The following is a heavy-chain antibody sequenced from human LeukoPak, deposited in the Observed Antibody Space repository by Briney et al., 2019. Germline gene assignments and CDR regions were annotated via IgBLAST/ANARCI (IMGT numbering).Heavy chain of an antibody. Sequence: GGSLRLSCAASGFTFSSYGMHWVRQAPGKGLEWVAVIWYDGSNKYYADSVKGRFTISRDNSKNTLYLQMNSLRAEDTAVYYCAREGATTVPPFDYWGQGTLVTVSS. V-gene: IGHV3-33*01. J-gene: IGHJ4*02. CDR1: GFTFSSYG. CDR2: IWYDGSNK. D-gene: IGHD4-17*01. CDR3: AREGATTVPPFDY.